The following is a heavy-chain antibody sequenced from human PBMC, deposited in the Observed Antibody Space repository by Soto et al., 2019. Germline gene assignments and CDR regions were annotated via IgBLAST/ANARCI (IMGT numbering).Heavy chain of an antibody. V-gene: IGHV1-18*01. Sequence: SVKVSCRASGYTFTSCGISWGRQAPGQGREWMGWISAYNGNTNYAQKLQGRVTMTTDTSTSPAYMELRSLRSADTAVYYCARGVVAASNWFDSWGQGTLVTVSS. CDR3: ARGVVAASNWFDS. CDR2: ISAYNGNT. CDR1: GYTFTSCG. D-gene: IGHD2-15*01. J-gene: IGHJ5*01.